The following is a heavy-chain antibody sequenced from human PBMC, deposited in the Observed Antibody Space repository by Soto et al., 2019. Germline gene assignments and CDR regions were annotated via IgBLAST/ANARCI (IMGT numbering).Heavy chain of an antibody. CDR1: GFTFSSYW. CDR3: SRGSPRWLSYYCMDV. V-gene: IGHV3-74*01. Sequence: EVQLVESGGGLVQPGGSLRLSCAASGFTFSSYWMHWVRKAPGKGRVWVSRINSDGSSTSYADSVKGRFTISRDNAKNTRYLQMNCRRAEDTAVYYCSRGSPRWLSYYCMDVWCRGTPVTVS. CDR2: INSDGSST. J-gene: IGHJ6*02. D-gene: IGHD3-16*01.